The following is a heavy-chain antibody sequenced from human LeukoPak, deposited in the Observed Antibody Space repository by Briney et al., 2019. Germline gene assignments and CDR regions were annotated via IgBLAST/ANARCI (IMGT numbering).Heavy chain of an antibody. J-gene: IGHJ4*01. Sequence: GGSVRPFCAASGFNFSSYAMSWVRQAPGKGLEWVSAISGSAGSTYYADSVKGRFTISRDNSKNTVYLQMASLRAEDTAVYYCAKAGSATMVRGMYDPGASCGQGWLVTVSS. CDR1: GFNFSSYA. D-gene: IGHD3-10*01. CDR2: ISGSAGST. CDR3: AKAGSATMVRGMYDPGAS. V-gene: IGHV3-23*01.